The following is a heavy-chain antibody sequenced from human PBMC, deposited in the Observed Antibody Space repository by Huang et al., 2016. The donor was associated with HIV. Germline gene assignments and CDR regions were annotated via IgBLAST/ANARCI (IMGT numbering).Heavy chain of an antibody. D-gene: IGHD5-18*01. CDR2: INHDKNT. V-gene: IGHV4-34*01. CDR3: ARGVLRGNNYTIDY. Sequence: QVQLQQWGAGLLRPSETLSLTCAVYGGSFRGYYCDWVRQPPGKGREWIGEINHDKNTNYNSDLKSRVTVSVDRSKKQFYRKLSSVTAADTAVYYCARGVLRGNNYTIDYWGQGTLVTVSS. J-gene: IGHJ4*02. CDR1: GGSFRGYY.